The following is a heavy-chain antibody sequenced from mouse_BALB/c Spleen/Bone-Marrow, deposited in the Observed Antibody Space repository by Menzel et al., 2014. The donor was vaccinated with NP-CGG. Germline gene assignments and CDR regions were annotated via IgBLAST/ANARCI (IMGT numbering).Heavy chain of an antibody. Sequence: EVMLVEPGGGLVQPGGSLRLSCATSGFTFSDYYMSWVRQPPGKALEWLGFIRNKANGYTTEYSASVKGRFTISRDNSQSILYLQMNTLRAEDSATYYCARDMGLLRFDYWGQGTPLTVSS. D-gene: IGHD1-1*01. CDR1: GFTFSDYY. CDR2: IRNKANGYTT. J-gene: IGHJ2*01. CDR3: ARDMGLLRFDY. V-gene: IGHV7-3*02.